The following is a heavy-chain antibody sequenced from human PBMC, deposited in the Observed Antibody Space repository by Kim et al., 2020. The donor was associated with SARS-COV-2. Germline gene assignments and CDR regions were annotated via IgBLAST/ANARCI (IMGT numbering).Heavy chain of an antibody. CDR1: GASISSYY. Sequence: SETLSLTCTVSGASISSYYWTWIRQTPGKGLEWIGYIYHSGSTNGSTNYNPPVKIRVTISEDQPTNNFTPMTTSVTAADNAAYFRAYGGVLYYP. CDR3: AYGGVLYYP. V-gene: IGHV4-4*09. D-gene: IGHD2-8*01. CDR2: IYHSGSTNGST. J-gene: IGHJ5*02.